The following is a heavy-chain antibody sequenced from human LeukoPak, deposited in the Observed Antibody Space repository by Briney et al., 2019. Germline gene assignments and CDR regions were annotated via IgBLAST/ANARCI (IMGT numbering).Heavy chain of an antibody. CDR3: AKGSRRITMIVVVITSFDY. D-gene: IGHD3-22*01. V-gene: IGHV1-69*06. CDR2: IIPIFGTA. J-gene: IGHJ4*02. CDR1: GGTFSSYA. Sequence: SVKVSCKASGGTFSSYAISWVRQAPGQGLEWMGGIIPIFGTANYAQKFQGRVTITADKSTSTAYMELSSLRSEDTAVYYCAKGSRRITMIVVVITSFDYWGQGTLVTVSS.